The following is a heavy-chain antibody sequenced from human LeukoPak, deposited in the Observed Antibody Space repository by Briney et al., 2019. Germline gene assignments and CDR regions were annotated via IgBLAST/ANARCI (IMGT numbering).Heavy chain of an antibody. J-gene: IGHJ6*02. CDR3: AREGFWRGYERHPRYYGMDV. V-gene: IGHV1-18*04. CDR2: IGTNNGNI. D-gene: IGHD3-3*01. CDR1: GYSFSDYG. Sequence: ASVKVSCKTSGYSFSDYGISWVRQAPGQGLEWMGWIGTNNGNINYAQKFQGRVTMTTDTSKTAYMELWSLRYDDTAVYFCAREGFWRGYERHPRYYGMDVWGQGTTVIVSS.